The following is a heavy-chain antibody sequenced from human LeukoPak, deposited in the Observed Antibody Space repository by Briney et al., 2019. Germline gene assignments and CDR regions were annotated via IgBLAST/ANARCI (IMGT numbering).Heavy chain of an antibody. CDR1: GYTLTSYG. CDR2: ISAYNGNT. CDR3: ARSDGSGSYYPYYYYMDV. V-gene: IGHV1-18*01. J-gene: IGHJ6*03. D-gene: IGHD3-10*01. Sequence: GASVKVSCKASGYTLTSYGISWVRQAPGQGLEWMGWISAYNGNTNYAQKLQGRVTMTTDTSTSTAYMELRSLRSDDTAVYYCARSDGSGSYYPYYYYMDVWGKGTTVTVSS.